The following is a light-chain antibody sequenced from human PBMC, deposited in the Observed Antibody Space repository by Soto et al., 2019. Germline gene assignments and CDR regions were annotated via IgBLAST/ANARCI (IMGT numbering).Light chain of an antibody. V-gene: IGKV3-20*01. CDR1: QSLTNSF. CDR3: QQYGTSEII. Sequence: EIVLTQSPGTLSLSPGERATLSCRASQSLTNSFIAWYQQRPGQAHRLLIYDTSSRASGIPDRFSGSGSGTDFTLTISRLETEDFAVFYCQQYGTSEIIFGQGTRLEIK. CDR2: DTS. J-gene: IGKJ5*01.